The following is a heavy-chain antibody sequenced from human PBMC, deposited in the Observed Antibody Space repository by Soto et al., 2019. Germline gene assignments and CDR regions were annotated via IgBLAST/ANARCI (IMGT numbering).Heavy chain of an antibody. CDR3: ARQGVLRYFDWLLEFDY. D-gene: IGHD3-9*01. Sequence: SETLSLTCTGSGGSISSSSYYWGWIRQPPGKGLEWIGSIYYSGSTYYNPSLKSRVTISVDTSKNQFSLKLSSVTAADTAVYYCARQGVLRYFDWLLEFDYWGQGTLVTVSS. CDR2: IYYSGST. J-gene: IGHJ4*02. V-gene: IGHV4-39*01. CDR1: GGSISSSSYY.